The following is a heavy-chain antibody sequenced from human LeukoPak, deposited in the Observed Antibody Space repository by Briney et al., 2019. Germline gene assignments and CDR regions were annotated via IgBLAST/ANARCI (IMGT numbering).Heavy chain of an antibody. Sequence: GGSLRLSCAASGFTFSSYWMTWVRQAPGKGLQWVANIKQDGSETYYVDSVRGRFTISRDNAKNSLYLQMDSLRAEDTAVYYCARDLLGDYVYFDYLGQGTLVTVSS. CDR1: GFTFSSYW. CDR3: ARDLLGDYVYFDY. CDR2: IKQDGSET. V-gene: IGHV3-7*01. D-gene: IGHD4-17*01. J-gene: IGHJ4*02.